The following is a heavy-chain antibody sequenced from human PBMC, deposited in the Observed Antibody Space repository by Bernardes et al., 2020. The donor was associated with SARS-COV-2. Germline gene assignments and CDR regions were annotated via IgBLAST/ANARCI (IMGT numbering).Heavy chain of an antibody. CDR2: IFHSGST. CDR3: ARSLPSATYFDL. D-gene: IGHD2-2*01. Sequence: SETLSLTCTVSGDSIISTRWWSWVRQPPGMGPQWIGEIFHSGSTNYNPSLKSRLTISVDKSRNQFSLKLTSVTAADTAVYYCARSLPSATYFDLWGQGNLVTVSS. CDR1: GDSIISTRW. J-gene: IGHJ4*02. V-gene: IGHV4-4*02.